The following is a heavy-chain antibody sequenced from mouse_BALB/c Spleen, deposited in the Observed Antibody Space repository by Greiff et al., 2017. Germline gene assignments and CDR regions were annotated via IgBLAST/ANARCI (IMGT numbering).Heavy chain of an antibody. CDR2: IRNKANGYTT. V-gene: IGHV7-3*02. CDR3: ARDNYYGNWFAY. CDR1: GFTFTDYY. D-gene: IGHD2-1*01. Sequence: DVMLVESGGGLVQPGGSLRLSCATSGFTFTDYYMSWVRQPPGKALEWLGFIRNKANGYTTEYSASVKGRFTISRDNSQSILYLQMNTLRAEDSATYYCARDNYYGNWFAYWGQGALVTVSA. J-gene: IGHJ3*01.